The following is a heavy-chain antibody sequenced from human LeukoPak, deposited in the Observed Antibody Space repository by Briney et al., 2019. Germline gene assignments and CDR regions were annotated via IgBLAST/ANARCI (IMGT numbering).Heavy chain of an antibody. D-gene: IGHD1-26*01. CDR2: IYYSGST. CDR3: ARLADGLGGSPTLDY. Sequence: PSETLSLTCTVSGGSISSYYWSWIRQPPGKGLEWIGYIYYSGSTNYNPSLKSRATISVDTSKNQFSLKLSSVTAADTAVYYCARLADGLGGSPTLDYWGQGTLDTVSS. V-gene: IGHV4-59*01. J-gene: IGHJ4*02. CDR1: GGSISSYY.